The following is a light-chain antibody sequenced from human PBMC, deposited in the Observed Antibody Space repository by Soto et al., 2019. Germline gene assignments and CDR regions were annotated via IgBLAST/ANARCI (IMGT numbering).Light chain of an antibody. CDR3: QKYNTVPRT. V-gene: IGKV1-27*01. Sequence: DILMTQSPSSLSASVGDRVTITCRASQAITNYLALYQQKPGKVPKLLIYAAFTLQSGVPSRFSGSASGTDFTLTISNLQPEDVATYFCQKYNTVPRTFGPGTKVDIK. CDR1: QAITNY. J-gene: IGKJ3*01. CDR2: AAF.